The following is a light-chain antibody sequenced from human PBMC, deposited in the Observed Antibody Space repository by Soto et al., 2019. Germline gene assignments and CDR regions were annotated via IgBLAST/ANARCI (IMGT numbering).Light chain of an antibody. CDR2: IAS. CDR3: QQYNSYSIFT. CDR1: QGISNY. Sequence: DIQMTQSPSVVSASVGDRVTITCRASQGISNYLAWFQQKPGKVPKRLIYIASTLQSGVPSRFSGSGSGTEFTLTISSLQPDDFATYYCQQYNSYSIFTFGPGTKVDIK. V-gene: IGKV1-17*03. J-gene: IGKJ3*01.